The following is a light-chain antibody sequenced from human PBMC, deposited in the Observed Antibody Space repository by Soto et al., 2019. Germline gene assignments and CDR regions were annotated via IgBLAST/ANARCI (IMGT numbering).Light chain of an antibody. J-gene: IGKJ3*01. CDR1: QSVSSSY. CDR2: GAS. V-gene: IGKV3-20*01. Sequence: EIVLTQSPGTLSLSPGERATLSCRASQSVSSSYLAWYQQKPGQAPRLLIYGASSRATGIPDRFSGSGSGTDFTLTISRLEPEDFAVYYCQQYGSSPGLFTFGPGTQVDIK. CDR3: QQYGSSPGLFT.